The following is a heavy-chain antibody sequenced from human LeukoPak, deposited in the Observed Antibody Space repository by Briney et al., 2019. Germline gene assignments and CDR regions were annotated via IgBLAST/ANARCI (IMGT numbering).Heavy chain of an antibody. CDR2: IYTSGST. CDR1: GGSISSGRYY. J-gene: IGHJ4*02. Sequence: PSQTLSLTCTVSGGSISSGRYYWSWIRQPAGMGLEWIGRIYTSGSTNYNPSLKSRVTISVDTSKNQFSLKLSSVTAADTAVYYCARDEQGYSSGWYDGYFDYWGQGTLVTVSS. CDR3: ARDEQGYSSGWYDGYFDY. D-gene: IGHD6-19*01. V-gene: IGHV4-61*02.